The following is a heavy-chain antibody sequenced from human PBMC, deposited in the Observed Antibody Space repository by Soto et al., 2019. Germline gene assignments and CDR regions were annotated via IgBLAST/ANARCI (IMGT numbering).Heavy chain of an antibody. CDR1: GFTFSRYG. Sequence: QAQLVESGGGVVQPGRSLRLSCAASGFTFSRYGMHWVRQAPGKGLEWVAVIPDDGTYQYYTDSVKDRFTISRDNSKGTLYLQMNYLRAEDTAVYYCVRDDARDANGFDIWGQGTLFTVSS. CDR2: IPDDGTYQ. V-gene: IGHV3-33*05. J-gene: IGHJ3*02. D-gene: IGHD3-10*02. CDR3: VRDDARDANGFDI.